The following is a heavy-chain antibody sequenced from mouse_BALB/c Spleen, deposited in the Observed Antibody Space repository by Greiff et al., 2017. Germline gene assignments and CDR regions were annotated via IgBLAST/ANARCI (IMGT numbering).Heavy chain of an antibody. CDR3: ARGGDYDGDWYFDV. J-gene: IGHJ1*01. V-gene: IGHV5-6*01. Sequence: EVQVVESGGDLVKPGGSLKLSCAASGFTFSSYGMSWVRQTPDKRLEWVATISSTGSYTYYPDSVKGRFTISRDNAKNTLYLQMSSLKSEDTAMYYCARGGDYDGDWYFDVWGAGTTVTVSS. CDR2: ISSTGSYT. D-gene: IGHD2-4*01. CDR1: GFTFSSYG.